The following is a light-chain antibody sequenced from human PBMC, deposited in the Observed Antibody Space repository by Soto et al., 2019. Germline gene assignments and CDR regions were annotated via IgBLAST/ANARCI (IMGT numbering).Light chain of an antibody. CDR1: NNL. CDR2: EGT. Sequence: QSAPTQPASVSGSPGQSITISCTGTNNLVSWYQQHPGKAPKVVIYEGTKRPSSVSNRFSGSNSGRTASLTISGLQAEDEAHYFCCVYVGARSDVFGPGTQLTVL. V-gene: IGLV2-23*01. J-gene: IGLJ7*01. CDR3: CVYVGARSDV.